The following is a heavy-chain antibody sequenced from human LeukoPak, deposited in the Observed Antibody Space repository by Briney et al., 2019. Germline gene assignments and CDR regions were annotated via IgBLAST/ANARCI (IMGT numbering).Heavy chain of an antibody. CDR2: IGGSDDTT. Sequence: GGSLRLSCAASGFSLRTHAMNWVRQVPGKGLEWVSSIGGSDDTTYYADSVKGRFTISSDFSTNTVSLQMTSLRAEDTAVYFCAKGLVVNDNYFDNWGQGTLVTVSS. CDR1: GFSLRTHA. D-gene: IGHD2-2*01. V-gene: IGHV3-23*01. CDR3: AKGLVVNDNYFDN. J-gene: IGHJ4*02.